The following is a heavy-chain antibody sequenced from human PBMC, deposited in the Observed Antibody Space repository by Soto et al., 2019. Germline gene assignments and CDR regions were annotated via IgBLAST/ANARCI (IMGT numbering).Heavy chain of an antibody. CDR1: GYTFTSYD. V-gene: IGHV1-8*01. CDR2: MNPNSGNT. CDR3: ARAPAPLYSSSWYYFDY. D-gene: IGHD6-13*01. Sequence: GASVKVSCKASGYTFTSYDTNWVRQATGQGLEWMGWMNPNSGNTGYAQKFQGRVTMTRNTSISTAYMELSSLRSEDTAVYYCARAPAPLYSSSWYYFDYWGQGTLVTVSS. J-gene: IGHJ4*02.